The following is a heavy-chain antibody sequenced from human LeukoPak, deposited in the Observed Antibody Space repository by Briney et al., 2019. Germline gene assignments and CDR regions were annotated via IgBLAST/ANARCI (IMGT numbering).Heavy chain of an antibody. V-gene: IGHV3-23*01. CDR3: AKDLSRLYYYYGMDV. J-gene: IGHJ6*02. D-gene: IGHD2/OR15-2a*01. Sequence: GGSLRLSCAVSGFTFSSYAMSWVRQAPGKGLEWVSGISGSGGSTYYADSVKDRFTISRDNSKNTLYLQMNSLRAEDTAVYYCAKDLSRLYYYYGMDVWGQGTTVTVSS. CDR1: GFTFSSYA. CDR2: ISGSGGST.